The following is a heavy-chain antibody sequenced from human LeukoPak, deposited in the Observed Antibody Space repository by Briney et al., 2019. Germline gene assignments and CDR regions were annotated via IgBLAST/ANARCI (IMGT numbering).Heavy chain of an antibody. CDR3: ARYTPQHSIAFDI. CDR2: IYPGDSDT. J-gene: IGHJ3*02. D-gene: IGHD4-11*01. Sequence: GESLRISCKGCGYSFTSYWIGWVRQMRGKGLEWMGIIYPGDSDTRYSPSFQGQVTISADKSISTAYLQWSSLKASDTAMYYCARYTPQHSIAFDIWGQGTMVTVSS. V-gene: IGHV5-51*01. CDR1: GYSFTSYW.